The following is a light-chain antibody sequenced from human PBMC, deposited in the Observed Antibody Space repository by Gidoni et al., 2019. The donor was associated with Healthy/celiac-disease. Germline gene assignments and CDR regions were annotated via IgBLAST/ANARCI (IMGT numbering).Light chain of an antibody. J-gene: IGKJ4*01. CDR1: QSVLYSSNNKNY. CDR2: WAS. V-gene: IGKV4-1*01. CDR3: QQYYSTPLT. Sequence: DIVMTQSSDSLSVSLGERATINCKSSQSVLYSSNNKNYFAWYQQKPGQPPKLLMYWASTRESGVPDRFSGSGSGTDFTLTISSLQAEDGAVYYCQQYYSTPLTFGGGTKVEIK.